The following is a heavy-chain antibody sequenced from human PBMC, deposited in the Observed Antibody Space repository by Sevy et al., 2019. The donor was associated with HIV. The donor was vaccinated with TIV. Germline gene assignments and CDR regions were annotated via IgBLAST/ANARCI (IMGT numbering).Heavy chain of an antibody. CDR3: AKDKIAVAGLYFDY. Sequence: GGSLRLSCAASGFTFDDYAMHWVRQAPGKGLEWVSGISWNSGNIGCADSVKGRFTISRDNAKNSLYLQMNSLRAEDTAFYYCAKDKIAVAGLYFDYWGQGTLVTVSS. V-gene: IGHV3-9*01. CDR2: ISWNSGNI. J-gene: IGHJ4*02. D-gene: IGHD6-19*01. CDR1: GFTFDDYA.